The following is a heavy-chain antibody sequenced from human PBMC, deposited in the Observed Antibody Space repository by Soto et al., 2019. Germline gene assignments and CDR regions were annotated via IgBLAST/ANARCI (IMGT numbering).Heavy chain of an antibody. V-gene: IGHV5-51*01. CDR1: GYSFTNYW. Sequence: GESLKISCTGSGYSFTNYWIGWVRQIPGKGLEWMGIINPADSDTRYSPSFQGQVTVSVDKSISTAYLHRGSLKASDTAMYYCVRPDSTGYYSHWGQGTPVTVSS. CDR2: INPADSDT. J-gene: IGHJ4*02. CDR3: VRPDSTGYYSH. D-gene: IGHD3-9*01.